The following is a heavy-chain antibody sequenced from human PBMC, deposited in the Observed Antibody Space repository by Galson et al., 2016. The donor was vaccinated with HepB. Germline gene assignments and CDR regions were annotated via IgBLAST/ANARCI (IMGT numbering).Heavy chain of an antibody. V-gene: IGHV4-30-2*01. CDR1: GFSLSTSGMC. Sequence: LVKPTQTLTLTCTFSGFSLSTSGMCVSWIRQPPGKGLEWIGYIYDSGSTYYNPSLKSRLTISVDRSKNQFSLKLSSVTAADTAVYYCARGGRDDAFDIWGQGTMATVSS. CDR3: ARGGRDDAFDI. CDR2: IYDSGST. J-gene: IGHJ3*02.